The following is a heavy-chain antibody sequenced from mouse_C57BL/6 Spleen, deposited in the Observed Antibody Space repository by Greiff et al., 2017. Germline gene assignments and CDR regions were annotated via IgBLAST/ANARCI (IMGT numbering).Heavy chain of an antibody. CDR1: GYTFTDYN. J-gene: IGHJ3*01. D-gene: IGHD2-3*01. CDR2: INPNNGGT. V-gene: IGHV1-22*01. CDR3: ASDGYSWFAF. Sequence: VQLQQSGPELVKPGASVKMSCKASGYTFTDYNMQWVKQSPGKSLEWIGYINPNNGGTSYNHKFKGKATLTVNKSSSTAYRELRSLTSEDSAVYYCASDGYSWFAFWGQGTLVTVSA.